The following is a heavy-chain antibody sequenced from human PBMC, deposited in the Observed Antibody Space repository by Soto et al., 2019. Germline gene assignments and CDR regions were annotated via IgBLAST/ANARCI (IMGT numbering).Heavy chain of an antibody. V-gene: IGHV3-23*01. D-gene: IGHD3-10*01. J-gene: IGHJ6*02. CDR3: AKAVTLVRGINPYSYGLDV. CDR1: GFTFSSYA. Sequence: GGSLRLSCAASGFTFSSYAMSWVRQAPGKGLEWVSVISGGGGSTNYAESVKGRFTISRDNSENTLYLQMNSLRAEDTAVYYCAKAVTLVRGINPYSYGLDVWGQGTTVTVSS. CDR2: ISGGGGST.